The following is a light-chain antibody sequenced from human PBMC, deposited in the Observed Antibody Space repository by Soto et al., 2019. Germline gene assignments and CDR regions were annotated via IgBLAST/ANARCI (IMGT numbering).Light chain of an antibody. Sequence: IQLTQSPSSLSASVGDRVTISCRASQAMRNDLALYQHRPGKDPKRLLHAASSLQTGGPSRCSGSGSAKEDTLTISSLQPEDFATYYCLQHNSYPLTFGRGTKVDIK. CDR2: AAS. J-gene: IGKJ4*01. CDR3: LQHNSYPLT. V-gene: IGKV1-17*01. CDR1: QAMRND.